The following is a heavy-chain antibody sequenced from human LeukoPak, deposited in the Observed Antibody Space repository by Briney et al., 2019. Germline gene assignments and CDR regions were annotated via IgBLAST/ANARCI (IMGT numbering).Heavy chain of an antibody. CDR3: ARKSYYDSSGYYYGGYYFDY. V-gene: IGHV4-30-4*01. J-gene: IGHJ4*02. CDR1: GGSISSGDYY. D-gene: IGHD3-22*01. Sequence: SETLSLTCTVSGGSISSGDYYWSWIRQPPGKGLEWIGEINHSGSTNYNPSLKSRVTIPVDTSKNQFSLKLSSVTAADTAVYYCARKSYYDSSGYYYGGYYFDYWGQGTLVTVSS. CDR2: INHSGST.